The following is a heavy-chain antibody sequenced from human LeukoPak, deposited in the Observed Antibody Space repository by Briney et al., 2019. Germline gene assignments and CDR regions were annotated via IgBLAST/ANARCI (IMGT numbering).Heavy chain of an antibody. D-gene: IGHD4-23*01. V-gene: IGHV3-43D*04. Sequence: GGSLRLSCAASGFDFDDYMMHWVRQVPGKGLEWVSLISWDGGTTNYADSVKGRFTISRDNSKNSLYFLMNDMTAEDTAFYYCARGGYGGVFDYWGQGTLVTVSS. CDR1: GFDFDDYM. CDR2: ISWDGGTT. J-gene: IGHJ4*02. CDR3: ARGGYGGVFDY.